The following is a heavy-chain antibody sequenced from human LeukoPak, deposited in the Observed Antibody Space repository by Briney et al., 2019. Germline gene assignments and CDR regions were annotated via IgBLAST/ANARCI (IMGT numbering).Heavy chain of an antibody. Sequence: GGSLRLSCAASGFTFSSYAMSWVRQTPGKGLEWVSAISGSGGSTYYADSVKGRFTISRDNSENTLYLQMNSLRAEDTAVYYCAKRYGDPFGFGYWGQGTLVTVSS. CDR1: GFTFSSYA. CDR2: ISGSGGST. V-gene: IGHV3-23*01. J-gene: IGHJ4*02. D-gene: IGHD4-17*01. CDR3: AKRYGDPFGFGY.